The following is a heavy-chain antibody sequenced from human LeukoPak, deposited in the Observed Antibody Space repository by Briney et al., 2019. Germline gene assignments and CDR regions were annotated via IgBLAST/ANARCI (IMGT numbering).Heavy chain of an antibody. Sequence: GASVKVSCTASGGTFSSYAISWVRQAPGQGLEWMGGIIPIFGTANYAQKFQGRVTITADESTSTAYMELSSLRSEDTAVYYCARTGEEGNWFDPWGQGTLVTVSS. CDR3: ARTGEEGNWFDP. CDR1: GGTFSSYA. CDR2: IIPIFGTA. J-gene: IGHJ5*02. D-gene: IGHD3-10*01. V-gene: IGHV1-69*13.